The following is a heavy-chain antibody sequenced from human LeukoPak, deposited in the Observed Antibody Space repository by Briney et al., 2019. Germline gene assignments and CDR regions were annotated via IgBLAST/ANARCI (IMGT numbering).Heavy chain of an antibody. CDR3: ARRAGAYSHPYDY. CDR1: GFTFSSYG. V-gene: IGHV3-30*02. D-gene: IGHD4/OR15-4a*01. CDR2: IRYDGSNK. Sequence: GGSLRLSCAASGFTFSSYGMHWVRQAPGKGLEWVAFIRYDGSNKYYADSVKGRFTNSRDNSKNTLYLQMNSLRAEDTAVYYCARRAGAYSHPYDYWGQGTLVTVSS. J-gene: IGHJ4*02.